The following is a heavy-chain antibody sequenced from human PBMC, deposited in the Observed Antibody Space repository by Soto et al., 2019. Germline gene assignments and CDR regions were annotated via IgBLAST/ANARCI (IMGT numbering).Heavy chain of an antibody. J-gene: IGHJ4*02. CDR1: GGSFSGYY. D-gene: IGHD3-3*01. CDR2: INHSGST. Sequence: QVQLQQWGAGLLKPSETLSVTCAVYGGSFSGYYWSWIRQPPGKGLGWIGEINHSGSTNYNPSLKSRVTISVDTSKNQFSLKLSSVTAADTAVYYCARIQYDFGSGYYIDYWGQGTLVTVSS. CDR3: ARIQYDFGSGYYIDY. V-gene: IGHV4-34*01.